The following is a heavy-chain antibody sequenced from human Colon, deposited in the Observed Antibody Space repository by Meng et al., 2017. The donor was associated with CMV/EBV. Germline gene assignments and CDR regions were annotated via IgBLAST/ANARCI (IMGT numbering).Heavy chain of an antibody. CDR3: ARVRGSFSSYDGFDI. CDR2: MAYDEVNI. Sequence: EGSLRLSCAASGFSLSNSGMHWVRQAPGKGLEWVAFMAYDEVNINYSDSAQGRFTISRDISKNTLYLQMNSLRLEDTSIYYCARVRGSFSSYDGFDIWGQGTLVTVSS. D-gene: IGHD3-3*02. V-gene: IGHV3-30*02. CDR1: GFSLSNSG. J-gene: IGHJ3*02.